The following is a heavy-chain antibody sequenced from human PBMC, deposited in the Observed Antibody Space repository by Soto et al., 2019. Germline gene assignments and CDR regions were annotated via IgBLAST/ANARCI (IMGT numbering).Heavy chain of an antibody. V-gene: IGHV3-23*01. Sequence: EVQLLESGGGLVQPGGSLRLSCAASGFTFSSYAMSWVRQAPGKGLEWVSAISGGRGSTHYADSVKGRFTISRDTSKNTVYLQMNCLRAADTAVYYCAKKGAVGATYFFDYWGQGALVTVSS. CDR3: AKKGAVGATYFFDY. CDR2: ISGGRGST. J-gene: IGHJ4*02. D-gene: IGHD1-26*01. CDR1: GFTFSSYA.